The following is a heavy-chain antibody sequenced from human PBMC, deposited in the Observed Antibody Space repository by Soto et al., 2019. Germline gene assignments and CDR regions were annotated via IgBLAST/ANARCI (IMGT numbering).Heavy chain of an antibody. D-gene: IGHD3-16*02. J-gene: IGHJ6*02. V-gene: IGHV1-69*13. CDR1: GGTFSSYA. CDR2: IIPIFGTA. Sequence: SVKVSCKASGGTFSSYAISWVRQAPGQGLEWMGGIIPIFGTANYAQKFQGRVTITADESTSTAYMELSSLRSEDTAVYYCAREMEGIVSESYYYYGMDVWGQGTTVTVSS. CDR3: AREMEGIVSESYYYYGMDV.